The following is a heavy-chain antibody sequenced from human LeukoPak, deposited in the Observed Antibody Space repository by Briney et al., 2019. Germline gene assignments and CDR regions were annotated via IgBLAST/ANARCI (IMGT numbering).Heavy chain of an antibody. D-gene: IGHD3-10*01. CDR1: GFTFSSYW. CDR2: IKQDGSEK. Sequence: GGSLRLSCAASGFTFSSYWMSWVRQAPGKGLEWVANIKQDGSEKYYVDSVKGRFIISRDNAKYSLYLQMNSLRVEDTAVYYCARVGGSGSYYANYFDYWGQGTLVTVSS. J-gene: IGHJ4*02. CDR3: ARVGGSGSYYANYFDY. V-gene: IGHV3-7*01.